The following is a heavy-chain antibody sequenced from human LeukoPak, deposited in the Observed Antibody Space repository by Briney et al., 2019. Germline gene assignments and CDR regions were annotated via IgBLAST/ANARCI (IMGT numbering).Heavy chain of an antibody. CDR1: GFTFSDYY. J-gene: IGHJ5*02. CDR2: ISSSGSTI. Sequence: ESGGSLRLSCAAPGFTFSDYYMSWIRQAPGKGLEWVSYISSSGSTIYYADSVKGRFTISRDNAKNSLYLQMNSLRAEDTAVYYCARKVEGDSSSWYADFSPKSTYNWFDPWGQGTLVTVSS. V-gene: IGHV3-11*01. D-gene: IGHD6-13*01. CDR3: ARKVEGDSSSWYADFSPKSTYNWFDP.